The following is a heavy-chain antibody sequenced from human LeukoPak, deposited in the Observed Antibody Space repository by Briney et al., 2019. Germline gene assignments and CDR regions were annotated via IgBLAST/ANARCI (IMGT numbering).Heavy chain of an antibody. CDR1: GGSISSYY. Sequence: SETLSLTCTVSGGSISSYYWSWIRQPAGKGLEWIGRIYTSGSTNYNPSLKSRVTMSVDTSKNQFSLKLSSVTAADTAVYYCARGPLLPYDSSGYCYPYGMDVWGQGTTVTVSS. CDR3: ARGPLLPYDSSGYCYPYGMDV. V-gene: IGHV4-4*07. J-gene: IGHJ6*02. D-gene: IGHD3-22*01. CDR2: IYTSGST.